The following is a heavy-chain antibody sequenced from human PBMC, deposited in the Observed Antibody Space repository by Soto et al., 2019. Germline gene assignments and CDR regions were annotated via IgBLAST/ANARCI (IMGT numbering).Heavy chain of an antibody. CDR1: GYSFTSYW. D-gene: IGHD7-27*01. CDR3: ARDFWGSAAFDI. V-gene: IGHV5-51*01. CDR2: IYPGGSDT. J-gene: IGHJ3*02. Sequence: PGESLKISCKGSGYSFTSYWIGWVRQMPGKGLEWMGIIYPGGSDTRYSPSFQGQVTISADKSISTAYMELSRLRSDDTAVYYCARDFWGSAAFDIWGQGTMVTVSS.